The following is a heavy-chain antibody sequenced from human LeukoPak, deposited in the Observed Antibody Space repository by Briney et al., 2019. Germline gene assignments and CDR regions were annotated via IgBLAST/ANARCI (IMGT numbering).Heavy chain of an antibody. CDR2: INRDGSST. CDR3: ARGGGYSYGYFDY. J-gene: IGHJ4*02. V-gene: IGHV3-74*01. CDR1: GVIFSNYW. Sequence: PGVPLRLCCAGSGVIFSNYWMHWVRQAPGKGLVWVSRINRDGSSTSYADSGKLRFTISRDNAKNPLYLQMNSLRAEDTAVYYCARGGGYSYGYFDYSGQGTLVTVSS. D-gene: IGHD5-18*01.